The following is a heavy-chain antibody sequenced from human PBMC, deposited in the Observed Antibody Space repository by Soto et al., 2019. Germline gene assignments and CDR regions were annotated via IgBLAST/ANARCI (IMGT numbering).Heavy chain of an antibody. CDR1: GGSISSGGYY. CDR3: ARIYYYDSSGYYPHGANWFDP. CDR2: IYYSGST. Sequence: SETLSLTCTVSGGSISSGGYYWSWIRQHPGKGLEWIGYIYYSGSTYYNPSLKSRVTISVDTSKNQFSLKLSSVTAADTAVYYCARIYYYDSSGYYPHGANWFDPWGQGTLVTVSS. J-gene: IGHJ5*02. V-gene: IGHV4-31*03. D-gene: IGHD3-22*01.